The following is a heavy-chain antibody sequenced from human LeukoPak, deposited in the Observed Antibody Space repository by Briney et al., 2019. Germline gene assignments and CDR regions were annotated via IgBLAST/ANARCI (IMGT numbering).Heavy chain of an antibody. CDR3: ARDQRGIAVADPLDY. CDR1: GYTFTSYY. D-gene: IGHD6-19*01. Sequence: GASVKVSCKASGYTFTSYYMHWVRQAPGQGLEWMGIINPSGGSTSYAQKFQGRVTMTRDTSTSTVYMELSSLRSEDTAVYYCARDQRGIAVADPLDYWGQGTLVTVSS. J-gene: IGHJ4*02. CDR2: INPSGGST. V-gene: IGHV1-46*01.